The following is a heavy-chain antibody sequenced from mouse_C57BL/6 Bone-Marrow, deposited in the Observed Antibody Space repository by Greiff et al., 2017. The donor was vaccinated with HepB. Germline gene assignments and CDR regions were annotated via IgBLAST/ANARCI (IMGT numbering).Heavy chain of an antibody. CDR2: IYPGDGDT. CDR3: AGYDYDEGGFDY. Sequence: QVQLQQSGPELVKPGASVKISCKASGYAFSSSWMNWVKQRPGKGLEWIGRIYPGDGDTNYNGKFKGKATLTADKSSSTAYMQLSSLTSEDSAVYFGAGYDYDEGGFDYWGQGTTLTVSS. D-gene: IGHD2-4*01. J-gene: IGHJ2*01. V-gene: IGHV1-82*01. CDR1: GYAFSSSW.